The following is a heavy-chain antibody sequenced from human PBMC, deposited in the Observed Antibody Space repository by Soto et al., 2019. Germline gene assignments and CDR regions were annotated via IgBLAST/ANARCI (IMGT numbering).Heavy chain of an antibody. CDR2: ISAYNGNT. CDR1: GYTFTSYG. D-gene: IGHD3-3*01. CDR3: ARLNYDFWSGYPNPSDYMDV. J-gene: IGHJ6*03. Sequence: ASVKVSCKASGYTFTSYGISWVRQAPGQGLEWMGWISAYNGNTNYAQKLQGRVTMTTDTSTSTAYMELRSLRSDDTAVYYCARLNYDFWSGYPNPSDYMDVWGKGTTVTVSS. V-gene: IGHV1-18*01.